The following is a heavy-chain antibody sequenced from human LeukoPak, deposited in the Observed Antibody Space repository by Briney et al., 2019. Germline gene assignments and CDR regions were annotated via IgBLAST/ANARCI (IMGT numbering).Heavy chain of an antibody. J-gene: IGHJ4*02. Sequence: GGSLRLSCAASGFTFDHHAMHWVRQVPGKGLEWVSGIYGNGGSRGYADSVKGRFTVSRDNARNSLYLQMNSLKPEDTALYYCTKAIEGESSGYYGGTDYWGQGTLVTVSS. CDR2: IYGNGGSR. CDR1: GFTFDHHA. D-gene: IGHD3-22*01. V-gene: IGHV3-9*01. CDR3: TKAIEGESSGYYGGTDY.